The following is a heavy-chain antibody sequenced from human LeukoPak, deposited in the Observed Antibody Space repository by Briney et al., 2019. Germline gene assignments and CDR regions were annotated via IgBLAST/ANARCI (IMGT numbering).Heavy chain of an antibody. CDR1: GFTVSSNY. CDR3: AREQSGSSGVYFDY. V-gene: IGHV3-53*04. Sequence: GGSLRLSCAASGFTVSSNYMSWVRQAPGKGLEWVSVIYSGGSTYHADSVKGRFTISRHNSKNTLYLQMNSLRAEDTAVYYCAREQSGSSGVYFDYWGQGTLVTVSS. CDR2: IYSGGST. J-gene: IGHJ4*02. D-gene: IGHD6-6*01.